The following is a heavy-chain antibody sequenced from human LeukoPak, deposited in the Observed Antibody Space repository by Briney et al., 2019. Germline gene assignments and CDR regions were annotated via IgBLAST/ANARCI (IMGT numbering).Heavy chain of an antibody. J-gene: IGHJ4*02. Sequence: GGSLRLSCAASGFTFSSYSINRVRQAPGKGLEWVSYISSSSDTIYYADSVKGRFTISRDNAKNSLYLQMNSLRAEDTAVYYCARDGFIAAAGIRGAPSDYWGQGTLVTVSS. CDR3: ARDGFIAAAGIRGAPSDY. CDR2: ISSSSDTI. V-gene: IGHV3-48*01. CDR1: GFTFSSYS. D-gene: IGHD6-13*01.